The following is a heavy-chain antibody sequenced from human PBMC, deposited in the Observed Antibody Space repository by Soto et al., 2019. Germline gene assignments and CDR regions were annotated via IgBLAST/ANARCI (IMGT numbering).Heavy chain of an antibody. CDR3: ARDHGITTGPFGY. CDR1: GGSISSYY. D-gene: IGHD3-22*01. V-gene: IGHV4-59*01. J-gene: IGHJ4*02. Sequence: SETLSLTCTVSGGSISSYYWSWIRQPPGKGLEWIGYIYYSGSTNYNPSLKSRVTISVDTSKNQFSLKLSSVTAADTAVYYCARDHGITTGPFGYWGQGTLVTVSS. CDR2: IYYSGST.